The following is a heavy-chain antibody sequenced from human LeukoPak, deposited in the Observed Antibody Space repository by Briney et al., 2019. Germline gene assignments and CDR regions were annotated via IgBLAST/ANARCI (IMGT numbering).Heavy chain of an antibody. D-gene: IGHD3-22*01. CDR1: GFTFSSYA. V-gene: IGHV3-30-3*01. J-gene: IGHJ5*02. CDR3: ARVYYDSSGYYYRWFDP. Sequence: GRSLRLSCAASGFTFSSYAMHWVRQAPGKGLEWVAVISYDGSNKYYADSVKGRFTISRDNSKNTLYLQMNSLRAEDTAVYYCARVYYDSSGYYYRWFDPWGQGTLVTVSS. CDR2: ISYDGSNK.